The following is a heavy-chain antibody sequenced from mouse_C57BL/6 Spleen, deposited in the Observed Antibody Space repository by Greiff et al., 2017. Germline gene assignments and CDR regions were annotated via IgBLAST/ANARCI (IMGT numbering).Heavy chain of an antibody. V-gene: IGHV5-4*01. J-gene: IGHJ2*01. CDR3: AREGVYYFDY. Sequence: EVKVEESGGGLVKPGGSLKLSCAASGFTFSSYAMSWVRQTPEKRLEWVATISDGGSYTYYPDNVKGRFTISRDNAKNNLYLQMSHLKSEDTAMYYCAREGVYYFDYWGQGTTLTVSS. CDR2: ISDGGSYT. CDR1: GFTFSSYA.